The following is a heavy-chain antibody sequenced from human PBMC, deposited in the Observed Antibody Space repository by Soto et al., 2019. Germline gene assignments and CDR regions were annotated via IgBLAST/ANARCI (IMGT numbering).Heavy chain of an antibody. V-gene: IGHV1-58*01. CDR3: AAATLYYYDSSGSLDY. Sequence: GAWVKVSCKASGFTFTSSAVQWVRQVRGQRREWIGWIVVGSGNTNSAQKFQARVTITRDMPTSTAYMELSSLRSEDTAVYYCAAATLYYYDSSGSLDYWGQGTLVTAPQ. CDR2: IVVGSGNT. J-gene: IGHJ4*02. CDR1: GFTFTSSA. D-gene: IGHD3-22*01.